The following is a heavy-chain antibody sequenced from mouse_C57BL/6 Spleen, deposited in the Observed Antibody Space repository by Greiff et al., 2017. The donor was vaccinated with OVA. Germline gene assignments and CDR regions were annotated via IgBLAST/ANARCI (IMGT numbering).Heavy chain of an antibody. V-gene: IGHV2-9*01. D-gene: IGHD2-5*01. J-gene: IGHJ4*01. CDR2: IWGGGST. CDR3: AKRAYSNYYAMDY. Sequence: VMLVESGPGLVAPSQSLSITCTVSGFSLTSYGVDWVRQPPGKGLEWLGVIWGGGSTNYNSALMSRLSISKDNTKSKVFLKMNSLQTDDTAMYYCAKRAYSNYYAMDYWGQGTSVTVSS. CDR1: GFSLTSYG.